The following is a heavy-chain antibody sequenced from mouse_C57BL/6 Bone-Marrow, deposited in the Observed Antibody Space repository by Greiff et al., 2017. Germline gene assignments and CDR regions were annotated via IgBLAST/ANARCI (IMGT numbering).Heavy chain of an antibody. CDR1: GYTFTSYW. D-gene: IGHD1-1*01. J-gene: IGHJ4*01. CDR3: AIRITTVVAHYYAMDY. Sequence: QVQLQQPGAELVKPGASVKVSCKASGYTFTSYWMHWVKQRPGQGLEWIGRIHPSDSDTNYNQKFKGKATLTVDKSSSTAYMQLSSLTSEDSAVYYCAIRITTVVAHYYAMDYWGQGTSVTVSS. V-gene: IGHV1-74*01. CDR2: IHPSDSDT.